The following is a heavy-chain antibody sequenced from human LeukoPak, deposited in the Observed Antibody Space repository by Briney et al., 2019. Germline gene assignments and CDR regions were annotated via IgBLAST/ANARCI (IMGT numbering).Heavy chain of an antibody. CDR1: GYTFTSYD. V-gene: IGHV1-8*01. J-gene: IGHJ5*02. Sequence: ASVKVSCKASGYTFTSYDINWVRQATGQGLEWMGWMNPNSGNTGYAQKFQGRVTMTRNTSISTAYMELSSLRSEDTAVYYCARVLCSSTSCYVWFDPWGQGTLVTVSS. D-gene: IGHD2-2*01. CDR2: MNPNSGNT. CDR3: ARVLCSSTSCYVWFDP.